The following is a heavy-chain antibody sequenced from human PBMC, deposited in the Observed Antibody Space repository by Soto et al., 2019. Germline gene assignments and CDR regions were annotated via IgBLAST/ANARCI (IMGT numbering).Heavy chain of an antibody. CDR3: ARGGPVIIPAATNWFDP. CDR2: IIPIFATP. Sequence: QVQRVQSGAEVKKPGSSVKVSCKGSGGFNSYSISWVRQAPGQGLEWMGGIIPIFATPNYAQKFQGRVTITADKSTSTAYMELSRLTSEDTAVYYCARGGPVIIPAATNWFDPWGQGTLVSVSS. CDR1: GGFNSYS. V-gene: IGHV1-69*06. J-gene: IGHJ5*02. D-gene: IGHD2-2*01.